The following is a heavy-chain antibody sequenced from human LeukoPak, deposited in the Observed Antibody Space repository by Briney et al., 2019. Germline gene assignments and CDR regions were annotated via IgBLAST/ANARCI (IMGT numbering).Heavy chain of an antibody. CDR1: GFTFSSYA. CDR2: ISGSGGST. CDR3: AKLEAPVVVPAAPLPDY. Sequence: GGSLRLSCTASGFTFSSYAMSWVRQAPGKGLEWVSSISGSGGSTYYAQSVKGRFTISRDNSMTTLYLQMNSLRAEDTAVYYCAKLEAPVVVPAAPLPDYWGQGTLVTVSS. J-gene: IGHJ4*02. D-gene: IGHD2-2*01. V-gene: IGHV3-23*01.